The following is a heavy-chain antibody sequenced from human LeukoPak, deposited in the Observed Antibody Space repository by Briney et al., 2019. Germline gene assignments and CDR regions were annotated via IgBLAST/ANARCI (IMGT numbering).Heavy chain of an antibody. Sequence: SETLSLTCTVSGGSISSYYWSWIRQPPGKGLEWIGYIYYSGSTNYNPSLKSRVTISVDTSKNQFSLKLSSVTAADTAMYYCARGAMVFDYWGQGTLVTVSS. V-gene: IGHV4-59*08. CDR1: GGSISSYY. CDR3: ARGAMVFDY. CDR2: IYYSGST. D-gene: IGHD5-18*01. J-gene: IGHJ4*02.